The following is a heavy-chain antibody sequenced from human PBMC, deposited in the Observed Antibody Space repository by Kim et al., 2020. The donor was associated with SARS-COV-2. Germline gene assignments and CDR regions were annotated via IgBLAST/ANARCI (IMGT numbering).Heavy chain of an antibody. CDR3: ARDPGDYGMDV. CDR1: GGSVSSGSYY. D-gene: IGHD2-21*01. Sequence: SETLSLTCTVSGGSVSSGSYYWSWIRQPPGKGLEWIGYIYYSGSTNYNPSLKSRVTISVDTSKNQFSLKLSSVTAADTAVYYCARDPGDYGMDVWGQGTTVTVSS. V-gene: IGHV4-61*01. CDR2: IYYSGST. J-gene: IGHJ6*02.